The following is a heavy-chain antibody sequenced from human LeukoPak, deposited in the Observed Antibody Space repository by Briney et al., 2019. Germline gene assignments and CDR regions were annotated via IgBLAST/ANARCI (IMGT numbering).Heavy chain of an antibody. D-gene: IGHD3-16*01. J-gene: IGHJ4*02. CDR2: IKQDGSEK. CDR3: ARDYDYVWGSFKY. Sequence: PGGSLRLSCAASGFTFSSYWMSWVRQAPGKGLEWVANIKQDGSEKYYVDSVKGRFTISRDNAKNSLYLQMNSLRAEDTAVYYCARDYDYVWGSFKYWGQGTLVTVSS. CDR1: GFTFSSYW. V-gene: IGHV3-7*01.